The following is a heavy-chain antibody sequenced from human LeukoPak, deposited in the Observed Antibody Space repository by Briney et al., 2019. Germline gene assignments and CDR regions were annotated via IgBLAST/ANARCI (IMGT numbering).Heavy chain of an antibody. CDR3: AKDIESRYFDWLLADYFDY. D-gene: IGHD3-9*01. CDR2: ISGSGGST. CDR1: GFTFSSYS. Sequence: SGGSLRLSCAASGFTFSSYSMSWVRQAPGKGLEWVSAISGSGGSTYYADSVKGRFTISRDNSKDTLYLQMNSLRAEDTAVYYCAKDIESRYFDWLLADYFDYWGQGTLVTVSS. J-gene: IGHJ4*02. V-gene: IGHV3-23*01.